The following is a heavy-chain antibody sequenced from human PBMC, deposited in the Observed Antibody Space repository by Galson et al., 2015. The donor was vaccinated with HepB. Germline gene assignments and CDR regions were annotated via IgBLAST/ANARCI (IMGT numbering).Heavy chain of an antibody. V-gene: IGHV3-64*04. CDR2: ISSNGGST. CDR1: GFTFSSYA. Sequence: SLRLSCAASGFTFSSYAMHWVRQAPGKGLEYVSAISSNGGSTYYADSVKGRFSISRDNSKNTLYLQMNSLRAEDTAVYYCAKSGRGNYFDYWGQGTLVSVPS. D-gene: IGHD3-16*01. CDR3: AKSGRGNYFDY. J-gene: IGHJ4*02.